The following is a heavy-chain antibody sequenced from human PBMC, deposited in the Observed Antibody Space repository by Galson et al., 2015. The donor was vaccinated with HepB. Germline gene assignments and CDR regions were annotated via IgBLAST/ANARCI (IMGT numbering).Heavy chain of an antibody. CDR1: GFTFNNYA. D-gene: IGHD4-23*01. CDR3: AKDRSLTTEGTTTPYFHVMDV. Sequence: SLRLSCAASGFTFNNYAMSWVRQAPGKGLQWVSGISGSGDGTYYADSVKGRFTISRDNSKNTLFLQMNSLRAEDTAVYYCAKDRSLTTEGTTTPYFHVMDVWGQGTTVTVSS. J-gene: IGHJ6*02. CDR2: ISGSGDGT. V-gene: IGHV3-23*01.